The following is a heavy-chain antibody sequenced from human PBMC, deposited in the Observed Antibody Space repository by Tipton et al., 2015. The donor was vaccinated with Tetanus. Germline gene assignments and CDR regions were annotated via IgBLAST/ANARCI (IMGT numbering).Heavy chain of an antibody. Sequence: GSLRLSCAVSGFTFSNYKMNWVRQGPGRGLEWVSSISSTSRYINYADSVKGRFTISRDNAKNSLFLEMNSLRADDTAVYYCVSGSALDYWGQGTLVTVSS. J-gene: IGHJ4*02. CDR2: ISSTSRYI. CDR3: VSGSALDY. D-gene: IGHD6-25*01. CDR1: GFTFSNYK. V-gene: IGHV3-21*01.